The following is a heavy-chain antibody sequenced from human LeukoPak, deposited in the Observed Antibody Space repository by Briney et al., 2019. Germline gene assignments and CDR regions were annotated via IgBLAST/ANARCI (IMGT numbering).Heavy chain of an antibody. CDR3: ATSDAYYYYGMDV. V-gene: IGHV4-34*01. CDR1: GGSFSGYY. D-gene: IGHD6-6*01. J-gene: IGHJ6*02. Sequence: PSETLSLTCAVYGGSFSGYYWSWIRQPPGKGLEWIGEINHSGSTNYNPSLKSRVTISVDTSKNQFSLKLSSVTAADTAVYYCATSDAYYYYGMDVWGQGTTVTVSS. CDR2: INHSGST.